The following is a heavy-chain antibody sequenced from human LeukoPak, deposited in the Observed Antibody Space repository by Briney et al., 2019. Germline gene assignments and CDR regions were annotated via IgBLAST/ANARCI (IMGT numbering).Heavy chain of an antibody. V-gene: IGHV4-59*12. CDR2: IYYSGST. D-gene: IGHD3-9*01. J-gene: IGHJ5*02. CDR3: AVTYGTFWFDP. Sequence: SETLSLTCTVSGGSISSYYWSWIRQPPGKGLEWIGYIYYSGSTNYNPSLKSRVTISVDTSKNQFSLKLSSVTAADTAVYYCAVTYGTFWFDPWGQGTLVTVSS. CDR1: GGSISSYY.